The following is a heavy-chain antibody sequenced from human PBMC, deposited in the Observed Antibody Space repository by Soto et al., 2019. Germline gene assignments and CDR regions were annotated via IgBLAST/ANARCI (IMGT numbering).Heavy chain of an antibody. CDR1: GGSISSGDYY. CDR2: IYYSGST. V-gene: IGHV4-30-4*02. D-gene: IGHD6-13*01. CDR3: AREFFSCSWYYYYVMYF. J-gene: IGHJ6*02. Sequence: PSETLSLTCTVSGGSISSGDYYWSWIRQPPGKGLEWIGYIYYSGSTYYNPSLKSRVTISVDTSKNQFSLKLSSVTAADTAVYYCAREFFSCSWYYYYVMYFCXQGSSVPVSS.